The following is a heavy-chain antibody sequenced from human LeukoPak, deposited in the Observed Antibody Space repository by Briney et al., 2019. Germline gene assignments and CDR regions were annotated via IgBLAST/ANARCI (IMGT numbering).Heavy chain of an antibody. CDR2: IYHSGSN. CDR3: ARERWGLYYMDV. Sequence: SETLSLTCTVSGYSISSGYYWGWIRQPPGKGLEWIGSIYHSGSNYYNPSLKSRVTISVDTSKNQFSLKLSSVPAADTAVYYCARERWGLYYMDVWGKGTTVTVSS. V-gene: IGHV4-38-2*02. D-gene: IGHD4-23*01. J-gene: IGHJ6*03. CDR1: GYSISSGYY.